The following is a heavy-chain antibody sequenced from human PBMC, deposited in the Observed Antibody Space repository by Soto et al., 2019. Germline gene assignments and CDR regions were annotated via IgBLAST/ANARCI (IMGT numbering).Heavy chain of an antibody. CDR3: VKGGGRIVPSHVDY. CDR1: GFTFSDYA. V-gene: IGHV3-23*01. Sequence: EVQLLDSGGGLVQPGGSLRLSCVASGFTFSDYAMSWVRQAPGKGLEWVSGISSGGGSPYNADSVKCRFTISRDNSKNTLYLQMNTLIVDDTPVYYCVKGGGRIVPSHVDYWSKGTLVTVAS. CDR2: ISSGGGSP. D-gene: IGHD2-2*01. J-gene: IGHJ4*02.